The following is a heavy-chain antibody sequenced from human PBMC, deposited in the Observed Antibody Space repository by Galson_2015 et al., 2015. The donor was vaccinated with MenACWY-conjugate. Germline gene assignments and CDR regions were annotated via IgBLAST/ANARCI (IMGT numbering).Heavy chain of an antibody. J-gene: IGHJ4*02. CDR3: ARDSGGWVIDY. V-gene: IGHV3-48*04. D-gene: IGHD2-8*02. Sequence: SLRLSCAASGFPFSDYSMNWVRQSPGKGLEWVSYIGGNTDTIYYADSVRGRFTISRDNAKSSLYLEMNSLRADDTAVYYCARDSGGWVIDYWGQGTLVTVSS. CDR2: IGGNTDTI. CDR1: GFPFSDYS.